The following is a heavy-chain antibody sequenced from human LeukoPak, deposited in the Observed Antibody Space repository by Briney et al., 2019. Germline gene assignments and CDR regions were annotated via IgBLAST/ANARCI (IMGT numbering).Heavy chain of an antibody. V-gene: IGHV4-39*01. CDR2: IYYSKNT. D-gene: IGHD5-18*01. CDR1: GCSISSSSAY. J-gene: IGHJ4*02. CDR3: VSPRRFSYGYVDY. Sequence: PSETLSLTCTVSGCSISSSSAYWGWIRQPPGKGLEWIGSIYYSKNTYYNPSLKSRVTISADTSKNQFSLTLGSVGATDTAVYYCVSPRRFSYGYVDYWGQGTLVTVSS.